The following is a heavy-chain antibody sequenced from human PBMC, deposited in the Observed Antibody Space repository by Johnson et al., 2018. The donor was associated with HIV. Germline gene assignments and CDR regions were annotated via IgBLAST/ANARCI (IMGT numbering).Heavy chain of an antibody. D-gene: IGHD3-16*01. Sequence: VQLVESGGDLVQPGGSLRLSCAASGFTFSSYAMHWVRQAPGKGLEWVAVISYDGSNKYYADSVKGRFTISRDNSKNTLYLQMNSLRAEDTALYFCASGVDAFDIWGQGTMVTVSS. J-gene: IGHJ3*02. CDR1: GFTFSSYA. CDR3: ASGVDAFDI. V-gene: IGHV3-30*04. CDR2: ISYDGSNK.